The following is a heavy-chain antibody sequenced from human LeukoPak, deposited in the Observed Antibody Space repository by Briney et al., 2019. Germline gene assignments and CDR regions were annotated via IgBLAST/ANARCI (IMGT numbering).Heavy chain of an antibody. D-gene: IGHD4-23*01. Sequence: GGSLRLSCAASGFTFSSYGMHWVRQAPGKGLEWVTFIRYDGGNKYYADSVKGRFTISRDNSKYTLYLQMNSLRAEDTAVYYCAKEGTYYGGGAFDIWGQGTMVTVSS. CDR2: IRYDGGNK. V-gene: IGHV3-30*02. CDR3: AKEGTYYGGGAFDI. CDR1: GFTFSSYG. J-gene: IGHJ3*02.